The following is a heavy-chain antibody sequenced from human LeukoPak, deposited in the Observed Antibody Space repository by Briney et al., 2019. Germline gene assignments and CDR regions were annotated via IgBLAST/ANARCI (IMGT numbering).Heavy chain of an antibody. J-gene: IGHJ3*02. CDR2: IYYSGST. CDR3: ARAPIVGWRFLEWLPPWAFDI. D-gene: IGHD3-3*01. CDR1: GVSISSGDYY. V-gene: IGHV4-30-4*01. Sequence: SETLSLTCTVSGVSISSGDYYWSWIRQPPGKGLEWIGYIYYSGSTYYNPSLKSRVTITVDTSWNQFSLKLSSVTAADTAVYYCARAPIVGWRFLEWLPPWAFDIWGQGTMVTVSS.